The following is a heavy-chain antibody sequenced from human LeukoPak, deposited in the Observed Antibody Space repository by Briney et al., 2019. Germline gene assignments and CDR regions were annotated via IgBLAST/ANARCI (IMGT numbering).Heavy chain of an antibody. CDR3: GEGDY. J-gene: IGHJ4*02. V-gene: IGHV1-18*01. Sequence: ASVKVSCKASGYTFTSYGISWVRQAPGQGLEWMGRINPYNGDTNYAQKFQGRVTMTADTSTTTAYMELRSLRSDDTAVYYCGEGDYWGQGTLVTVSS. CDR2: INPYNGDT. CDR1: GYTFTSYG.